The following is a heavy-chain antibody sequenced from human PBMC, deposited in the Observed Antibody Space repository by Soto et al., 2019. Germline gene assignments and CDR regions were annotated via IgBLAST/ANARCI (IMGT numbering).Heavy chain of an antibody. V-gene: IGHV3-21*06. CDR3: ERDIGEMSAV. J-gene: IGHJ4*02. CDR2: ISSSSSYI. Sequence: XGSLRLTCTGSGFSVSSSTMTGVRQGPGKGLEWVSSISSSSSYIYFADSLKGRFTISRDNAKNSLYLQMNSLRAEDTAVYYCERDIGEMSAVWGQGTQVTVSS. CDR1: GFSVSSST. D-gene: IGHD3-10*01.